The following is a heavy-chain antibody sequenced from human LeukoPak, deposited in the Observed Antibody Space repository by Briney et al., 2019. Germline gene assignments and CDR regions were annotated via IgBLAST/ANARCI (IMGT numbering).Heavy chain of an antibody. D-gene: IGHD4-11*01. CDR3: ARDAIDSNYFDF. J-gene: IGHJ4*02. Sequence: SETLSLTCTVSGGSISSGDYYWSWIRQHPGKGLEWIGYIHYSGSTYYNPPLNSRVTVSVDRSANHFSLKVSSVTAADTAVYYCARDAIDSNYFDFWGQGTLVTVSS. CDR2: IHYSGST. CDR1: GGSISSGDYY. V-gene: IGHV4-31*03.